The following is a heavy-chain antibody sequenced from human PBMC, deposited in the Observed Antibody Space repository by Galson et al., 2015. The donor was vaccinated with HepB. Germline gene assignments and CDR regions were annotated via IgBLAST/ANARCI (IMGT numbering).Heavy chain of an antibody. J-gene: IGHJ5*02. CDR3: ARAHLNYYFGSGSYFPGVYWFDP. Sequence: SVKVSCKASGYSFTTYAMNWVRQAPGQGLEWMGWVNTNTGNPTYAPSFTGRFVFSLDTSVSTAYLQISSLKAEDTAVYYCARAHLNYYFGSGSYFPGVYWFDPWGQGTLVTVSS. D-gene: IGHD3-10*01. CDR2: VNTNTGNP. CDR1: GYSFTTYA. V-gene: IGHV7-4-1*02.